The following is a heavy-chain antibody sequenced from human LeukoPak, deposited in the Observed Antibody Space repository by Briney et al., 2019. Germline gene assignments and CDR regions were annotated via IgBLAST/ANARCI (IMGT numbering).Heavy chain of an antibody. J-gene: IGHJ5*02. Sequence: PETLCLTPALSGVSTSIVNYYSGSVRQPPGKWRGWIVNIYYSGTTYYSPSRKGRATISVDTSKNQFCLTLSPVTTAQTAVYYCVRGPYGSSISNWFDPWGQGLLVTVSS. D-gene: IGHD3-10*01. CDR3: VRGPYGSSISNWFDP. V-gene: IGHV4-39*07. CDR1: GVSTSIVNYY. CDR2: IYYSGTT.